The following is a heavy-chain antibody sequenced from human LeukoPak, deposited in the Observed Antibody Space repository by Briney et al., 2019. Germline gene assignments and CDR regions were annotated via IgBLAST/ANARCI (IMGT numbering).Heavy chain of an antibody. Sequence: SETLSLTCTVSGGSISSYYWSWIRQPPGKGLEWIGYIYYSGSTNYNPSLKSRVTISVDTSKNQFSLKLSSVTAADTAVYYCAQAAATGYYFDYWGQGTLVTVSS. V-gene: IGHV4-59*08. J-gene: IGHJ4*02. CDR1: GGSISSYY. D-gene: IGHD6-13*01. CDR3: AQAAATGYYFDY. CDR2: IYYSGST.